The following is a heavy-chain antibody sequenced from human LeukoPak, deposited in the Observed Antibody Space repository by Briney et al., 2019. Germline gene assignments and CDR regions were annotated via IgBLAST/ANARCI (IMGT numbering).Heavy chain of an antibody. CDR2: IYTSGST. CDR1: GGSISSGSYY. Sequence: SETLSLTCTVSGGSISSGSYYWSWIRQPAGKGLEWIGRIYTSGSTNYNPSLKSRVTISVDTSKNQFSLKLSSVTAADTAVYYCARGRLLRYFSYWGQGTLVTVSS. V-gene: IGHV4-61*02. CDR3: ARGRLLRYFSY. D-gene: IGHD3-9*01. J-gene: IGHJ4*02.